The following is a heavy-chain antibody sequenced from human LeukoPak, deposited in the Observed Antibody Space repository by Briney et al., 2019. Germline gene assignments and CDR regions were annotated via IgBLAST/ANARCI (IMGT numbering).Heavy chain of an antibody. CDR3: ARVDSGSACAS. D-gene: IGHD6-19*01. V-gene: IGHV3-64*01. J-gene: IGHJ1*01. CDR2: ISKNGGST. CDR1: GFTLSSYS. Sequence: GGSLRLSCVASGFTLSSYSMHWVRQAPGKGLEFVSAISKNGGSTYYANSVKGRLTISRDISKNTLYLQMGSLRPEDMAVYYCARVDSGSACASWGQGILVTVSS.